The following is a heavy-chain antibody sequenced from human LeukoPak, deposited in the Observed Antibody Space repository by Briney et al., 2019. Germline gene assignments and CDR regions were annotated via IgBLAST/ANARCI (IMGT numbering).Heavy chain of an antibody. J-gene: IGHJ6*03. D-gene: IGHD1-26*01. V-gene: IGHV1-69*01. CDR2: IIPIFGTA. CDR1: GGTFSTYA. CDR3: ARGVGGTTTHYYMDV. Sequence: ASVKVSCKASGGTFSTYAISWVRQAPGQGLEWMGGIIPIFGTANYAQKFQGRVTITADESASTAYMELSSLRSEDTAVYYCARGVGGTTTHYYMDVWGKGTTVTVSS.